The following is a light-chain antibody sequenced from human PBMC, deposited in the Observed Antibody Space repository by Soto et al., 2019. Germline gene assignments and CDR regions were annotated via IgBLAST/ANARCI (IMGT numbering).Light chain of an antibody. CDR2: KAS. Sequence: DIQMTQSPSTLSASVGDRVTITCRASQTISSWLAWYQQKPGKAPKLLIYKASNLEGGVSSRFSGSGSGTEFTLTISSLQPDDSATYYCQQYDSYSSGPFGQGTKV. V-gene: IGKV1-5*03. CDR3: QQYDSYSSGP. J-gene: IGKJ1*01. CDR1: QTISSW.